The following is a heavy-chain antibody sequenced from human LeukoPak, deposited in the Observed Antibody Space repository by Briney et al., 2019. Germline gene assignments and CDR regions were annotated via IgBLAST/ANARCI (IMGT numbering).Heavy chain of an antibody. V-gene: IGHV1-69*13. Sequence: SVKVSCKASGGTFSSYAISWVRQAPGQGLEWMGGTIPIFGTANYAQKFQGRVTITADESTSTAYMELSSLRSEDTAVYYCAREVIAAAGTGFGPWGQGTLVTVSS. D-gene: IGHD6-13*01. CDR2: TIPIFGTA. CDR1: GGTFSSYA. CDR3: AREVIAAAGTGFGP. J-gene: IGHJ5*02.